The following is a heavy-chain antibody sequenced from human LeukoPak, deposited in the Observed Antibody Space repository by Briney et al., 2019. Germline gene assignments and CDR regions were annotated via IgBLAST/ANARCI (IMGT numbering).Heavy chain of an antibody. D-gene: IGHD3-22*01. J-gene: IGHJ4*02. CDR3: TRDLYYFDSHGYYASDH. CDR2: INQDGSER. Sequence: GGSLRLSCEAPRFTFSTYWSSGVRQAPGKGLEWVANINQDGSERHYVDSLRGRFTISRDNAKNSLFLQMSSLRADDTAVYFCTRDLYYFDSHGYYASDHWGQGTLVTVSS. CDR1: RFTFSTYW. V-gene: IGHV3-7*01.